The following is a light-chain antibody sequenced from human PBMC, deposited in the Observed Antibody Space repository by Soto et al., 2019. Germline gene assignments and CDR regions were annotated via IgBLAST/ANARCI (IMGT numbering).Light chain of an antibody. Sequence: DIQMTQSPSTLSASVGDSVTVTCRASQDISRSLAWYQQKPGQASKLLMYQASNLEREVPSRFSGSGSRTEFALTIGSLQPDDFATYYCQQYKRYSPYTFGQGTKLEI. J-gene: IGKJ2*01. CDR3: QQYKRYSPYT. CDR1: QDISRS. CDR2: QAS. V-gene: IGKV1-5*03.